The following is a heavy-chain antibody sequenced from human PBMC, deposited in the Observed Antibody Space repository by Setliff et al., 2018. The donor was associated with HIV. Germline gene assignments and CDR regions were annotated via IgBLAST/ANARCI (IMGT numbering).Heavy chain of an antibody. CDR2: ISSSSSYT. CDR1: GFTFSGYF. V-gene: IGHV3-11*03. Sequence: SCAASGFTFSGYFMSWIRQAPGKGLEWVSYISSSSSYTNYADSVKGRFTISRDNAKNPLYLQMNSLRAEDTAVYYCARYSGSYFDYWGQGSLVTVSS. D-gene: IGHD1-26*01. J-gene: IGHJ4*02. CDR3: ARYSGSYFDY.